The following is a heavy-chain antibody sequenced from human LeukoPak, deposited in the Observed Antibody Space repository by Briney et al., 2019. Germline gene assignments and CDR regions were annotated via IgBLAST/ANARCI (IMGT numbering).Heavy chain of an antibody. J-gene: IGHJ6*02. D-gene: IGHD4-4*01. Sequence: RASVKVSCKASGYTFTSYGISWVRQAPGQGLEWMGWISAYNGNTNYAQKLQGRVTMTTDTSTSTAYMELRSLRSDDTAVYYCARGSDYTPSGYYGMDVWGQGTTVTVSS. CDR2: ISAYNGNT. CDR1: GYTFTSYG. CDR3: ARGSDYTPSGYYGMDV. V-gene: IGHV1-18*01.